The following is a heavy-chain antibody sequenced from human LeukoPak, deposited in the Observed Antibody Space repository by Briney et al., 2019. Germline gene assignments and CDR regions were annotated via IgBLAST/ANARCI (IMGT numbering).Heavy chain of an antibody. CDR1: GGSFSGYY. V-gene: IGHV4-34*01. D-gene: IGHD5-24*01. CDR3: ARGLGRDGYIWRVRGPCDY. CDR2: INHSGST. Sequence: SETLSLTCAVYGGSFSGYYWSWIRQPPGKGLEWIGEINHSGSTNYNPSLKSRVTISVDTSKNQFSLKLSSVTAADTAVYYCARGLGRDGYIWRVRGPCDYWGQGTLVTVSS. J-gene: IGHJ4*02.